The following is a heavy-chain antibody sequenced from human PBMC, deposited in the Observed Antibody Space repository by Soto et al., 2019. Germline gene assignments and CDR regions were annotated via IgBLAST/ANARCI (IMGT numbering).Heavy chain of an antibody. V-gene: IGHV1-69*02. J-gene: IGHJ6*03. D-gene: IGHD5-12*01. Sequence: ASVKVSCKASGGTFSSYTICWVRQAPGQGLEWMGRIIPILGIANYAQKFQGRVTITADKSTSTAYMELSSLRSEDTAVYYCATIPYSGYEFYYYYMDVWGKGTTVTVSS. CDR1: GGTFSSYT. CDR3: ATIPYSGYEFYYYYMDV. CDR2: IIPILGIA.